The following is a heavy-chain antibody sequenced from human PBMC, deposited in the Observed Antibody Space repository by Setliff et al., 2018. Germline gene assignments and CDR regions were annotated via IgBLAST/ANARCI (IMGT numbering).Heavy chain of an antibody. CDR2: SSTSGCT. D-gene: IGHD3-10*01. Sequence: SETLSLTCTVSGGSISGDSWSWIRQPPGKGLEWIGYSSTSGCTNCNPSLKSRVTISLDTSKNQFSLKLSSVTAADTAVYYCARHKSNGSGSYPSLYMDVWGKGIMVTVSS. CDR1: GGSISGDS. V-gene: IGHV4-59*08. CDR3: ARHKSNGSGSYPSLYMDV. J-gene: IGHJ6*03.